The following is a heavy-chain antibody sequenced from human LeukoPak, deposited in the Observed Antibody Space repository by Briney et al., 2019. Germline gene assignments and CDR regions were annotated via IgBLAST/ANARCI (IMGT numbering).Heavy chain of an antibody. D-gene: IGHD2-15*01. Sequence: PGGSLRLSCAASGFTFSSYAMNWVRQAPGKGLEWVSSISGGGGSTFYADPVNGRFTISRDNSKNTLYLQMNSLRDEDSAVYYCAKGHRYCGGGSCPIYFDYWGQGALVTVSS. V-gene: IGHV3-23*01. CDR1: GFTFSSYA. CDR3: AKGHRYCGGGSCPIYFDY. J-gene: IGHJ4*02. CDR2: ISGGGGST.